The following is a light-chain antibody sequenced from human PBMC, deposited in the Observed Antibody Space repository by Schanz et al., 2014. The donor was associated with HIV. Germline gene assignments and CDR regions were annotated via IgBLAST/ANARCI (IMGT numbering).Light chain of an antibody. J-gene: IGKJ4*01. Sequence: DSQLTQSPSFLSASVGDRVTITCRASQGISSYLAWYQQKPGKAPKLLIYAASTLQSGVPSRFSGSVSGTDFTVTITSLQPEDFATYYCQQLASYPLTFGGGTKVEIK. V-gene: IGKV1-9*01. CDR3: QQLASYPLT. CDR2: AAS. CDR1: QGISSY.